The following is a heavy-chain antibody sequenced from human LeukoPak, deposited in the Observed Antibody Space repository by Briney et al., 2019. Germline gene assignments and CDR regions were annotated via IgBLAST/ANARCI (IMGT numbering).Heavy chain of an antibody. J-gene: IGHJ5*02. CDR3: ARGRRYYGSGLGCWFDP. D-gene: IGHD3-10*01. V-gene: IGHV4-4*07. CDR2: IYTGGST. CDR1: GGSISSYY. Sequence: SETLSLTCTVSGGSISSYYWSWIQQPAGKGLEWIGRIYTGGSTNYNPSLKSRVTISVDTSKNQFSLKLSSVTAADTAVYYCARGRRYYGSGLGCWFDPWGQGTLVTVSS.